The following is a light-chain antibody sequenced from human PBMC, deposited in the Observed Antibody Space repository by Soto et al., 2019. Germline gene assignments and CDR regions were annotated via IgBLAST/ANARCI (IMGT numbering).Light chain of an antibody. CDR1: QSIGNY. Sequence: DIQMTQSPSSLSASVGDRVTITCRATQSIGNYLNWYQQRPGKAPNVLIYAASSLQSGVPSRFSGRGSGTDFTLTISSRQPEDFATYYCQQSYSTPLSFGGGTKVEIK. CDR2: AAS. J-gene: IGKJ4*02. CDR3: QQSYSTPLS. V-gene: IGKV1-39*01.